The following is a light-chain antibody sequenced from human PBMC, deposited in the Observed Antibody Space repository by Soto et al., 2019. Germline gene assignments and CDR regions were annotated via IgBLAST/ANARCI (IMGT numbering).Light chain of an antibody. CDR2: AAS. CDR3: QQSYSSPQT. V-gene: IGKV1-6*01. Sequence: AIQMTQSPSSLSASVGDRATITCRASQGIRNDLGWYQQKPGKAPKLLIYAASSLLGGVPSRFSGSGSGTDFTLTISSLQPEGFAIYYCQQSYSSPQTFGQGTKVDIK. J-gene: IGKJ1*01. CDR1: QGIRND.